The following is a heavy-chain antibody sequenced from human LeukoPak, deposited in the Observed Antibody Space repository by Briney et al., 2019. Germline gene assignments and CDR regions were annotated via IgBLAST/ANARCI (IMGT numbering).Heavy chain of an antibody. CDR3: ARGLTSTRVGVRGDFQH. Sequence: SVKVSCKASGGTFSSYAISWVRQAPGQGLEWMGGIIPIFGTANYAQKFQGRVTMTRDTSTSTVYMELSSLRSEDTAVYYCARGLTSTRVGVRGDFQHWGQGTLVTASP. V-gene: IGHV1-69*05. D-gene: IGHD1-26*01. CDR1: GGTFSSYA. J-gene: IGHJ1*01. CDR2: IIPIFGTA.